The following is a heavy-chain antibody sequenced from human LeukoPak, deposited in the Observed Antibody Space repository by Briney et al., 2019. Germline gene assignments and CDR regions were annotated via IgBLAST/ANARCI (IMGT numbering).Heavy chain of an antibody. CDR3: ASSRYDSSGYYGIIGY. J-gene: IGHJ4*02. Sequence: PVGSLRLSCAASGFTFSSYSMNWVRQAPGKGLEWVSSISRSSNYKYYADSVKGRFTISRDNAKNSLYLQMNSLRAEDTALYYCASSRYDSSGYYGIIGYWGQGTLVTVSS. CDR1: GFTFSSYS. D-gene: IGHD3-22*01. CDR2: ISRSSNYK. V-gene: IGHV3-21*01.